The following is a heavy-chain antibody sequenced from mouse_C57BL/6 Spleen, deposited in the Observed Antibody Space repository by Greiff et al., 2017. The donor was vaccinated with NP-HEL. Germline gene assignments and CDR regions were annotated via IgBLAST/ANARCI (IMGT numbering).Heavy chain of an antibody. Sequence: VQLQQPGAELVMPGASVKLSCKASGYTFTSYWMHWVKQRPGQGLEWIGEIDPSDSYTNYNQQFKGKSTLTVDKSSSTAYMQLSSLTSEDSAVYYCARRGYYGSFYWYFDVWGTGTTVTVSS. CDR3: ARRGYYGSFYWYFDV. J-gene: IGHJ1*03. V-gene: IGHV1-69*01. CDR2: IDPSDSYT. D-gene: IGHD1-1*01. CDR1: GYTFTSYW.